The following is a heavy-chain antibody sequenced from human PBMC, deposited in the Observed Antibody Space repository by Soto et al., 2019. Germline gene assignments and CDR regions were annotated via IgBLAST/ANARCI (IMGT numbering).Heavy chain of an antibody. J-gene: IGHJ4*02. CDR1: GFTFSTYW. CDR2: IKQGGREQ. D-gene: IGHD1-26*01. V-gene: IGHV3-7*05. CDR3: VTHSATYFVF. Sequence: PGGSLRLSCAASGFTFSTYWMTWVRQAPGEGLEWVANIKQGGREQYYVDSVKGRFTISRDNAKNSLYLQMNSLRAEDTAVYYCVTHSATYFVFWGPGPLVTV.